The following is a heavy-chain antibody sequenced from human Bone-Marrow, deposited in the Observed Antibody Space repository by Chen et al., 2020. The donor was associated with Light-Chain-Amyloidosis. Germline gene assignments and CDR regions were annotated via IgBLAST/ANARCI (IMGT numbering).Heavy chain of an antibody. J-gene: IGHJ4*02. V-gene: IGHV5-51*01. CDR3: ARRRDGYNFDY. Sequence: EVQLEQSGPEVKKPGESLKISCKGSGYTFPNYWIGWVRQMPGKGLEWMGVIYPDDSDARYRPSFEGQVTISADKSITTAYLQWGSLKASDTAMYYCARRRDGYNFDYWGQGTLVTVSS. D-gene: IGHD5-12*01. CDR2: IYPDDSDA. CDR1: GYTFPNYW.